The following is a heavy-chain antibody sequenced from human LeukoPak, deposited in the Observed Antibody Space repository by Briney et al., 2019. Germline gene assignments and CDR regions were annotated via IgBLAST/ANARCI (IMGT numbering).Heavy chain of an antibody. CDR3: ARHDSSGYSPVDY. V-gene: IGHV4-59*08. D-gene: IGHD3-22*01. CDR1: GGSISSYY. J-gene: IGHJ4*02. CDR2: IYYSGGT. Sequence: SETLSLTCTVSGGSISSYYWSWIRQPPGKGLEWIGYIYYSGGTNYNPSLKSRVTISVDTSKNQFSLKLSSVTAADTAVYYCARHDSSGYSPVDYWGQGTLVTVSS.